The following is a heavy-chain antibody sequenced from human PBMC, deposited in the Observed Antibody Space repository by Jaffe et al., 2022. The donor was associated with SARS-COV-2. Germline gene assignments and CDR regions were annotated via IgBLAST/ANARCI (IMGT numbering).Heavy chain of an antibody. CDR2: IYTSGST. Sequence: QVQLQESGPGLVKPSQTLSLTCTVSGGSISSGSYYWSWIRQPAGKGLEWIGRIYTSGSTNYNPSLKSRVTISVDTSKNQFSLKLSSVTAADTAVYYCARESCSTTSCLNWFDPWGQGTLVTVSS. V-gene: IGHV4-61*02. CDR1: GGSISSGSYY. J-gene: IGHJ5*02. CDR3: ARESCSTTSCLNWFDP. D-gene: IGHD2-2*01.